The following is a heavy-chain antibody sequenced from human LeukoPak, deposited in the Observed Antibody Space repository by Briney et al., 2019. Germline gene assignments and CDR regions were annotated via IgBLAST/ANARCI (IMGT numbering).Heavy chain of an antibody. Sequence: PSETLSLTCTVSGGSISSSSDYWGWIRQPPGKGLEWIGSIYYSGSTYYNPSLKSRVTISVDTSKNQFSLKLSSVTAADTAVYYCARHAYYYGSGSYYLIDYWGQGTLVTVSS. V-gene: IGHV4-39*01. CDR3: ARHAYYYGSGSYYLIDY. J-gene: IGHJ4*02. CDR1: GGSISSSSDY. CDR2: IYYSGST. D-gene: IGHD3-10*01.